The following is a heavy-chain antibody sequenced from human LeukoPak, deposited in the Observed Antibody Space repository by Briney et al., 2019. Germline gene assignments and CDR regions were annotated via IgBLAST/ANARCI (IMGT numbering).Heavy chain of an antibody. V-gene: IGHV1-2*02. J-gene: IGHJ4*02. CDR2: INPNSGGT. D-gene: IGHD3-10*01. Sequence: GASVKVSCKASGYTFTGYYMHWVRRAPGQGLEWMGWINPNSGGTNYAQKFQGRVTMTRDTSISTAYMELSRLRSDDTAVYYCARAGRITMVRGVPAGGYWGQGTLVTVSS. CDR1: GYTFTGYY. CDR3: ARAGRITMVRGVPAGGY.